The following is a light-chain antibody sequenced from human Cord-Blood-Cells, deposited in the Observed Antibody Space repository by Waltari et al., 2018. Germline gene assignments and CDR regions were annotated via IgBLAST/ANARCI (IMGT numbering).Light chain of an antibody. CDR2: DVS. CDR3: CSYAGSYTYV. J-gene: IGLJ1*01. V-gene: IGLV2-11*01. Sequence: QSALTQPRSVSGHPGQSATIYCHGTSSDVGGSYYVPWYQQHPGKAPKLMIYDVSKRPSGVPDRFSGSKSGNTAALTISGLQAEDEADYYCCSYAGSYTYVFGTGTKVTVL. CDR1: SSDVGGSYY.